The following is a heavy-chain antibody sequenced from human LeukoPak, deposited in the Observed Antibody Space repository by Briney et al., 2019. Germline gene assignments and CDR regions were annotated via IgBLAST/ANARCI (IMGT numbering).Heavy chain of an antibody. V-gene: IGHV4-34*01. J-gene: IGHJ4*02. CDR3: ARATVDSSGYYYAFHFDY. CDR2: INHSGST. Sequence: PSETLSLTCAVYGGSFSGYYCSWIRQPPGKGLEWIGEINHSGSTNYNPSLKSRVTMSVDTSKNQFSLKLSSVTAADTAVYYCARATVDSSGYYYAFHFDYWGQGTLATVSS. CDR1: GGSFSGYY. D-gene: IGHD3-22*01.